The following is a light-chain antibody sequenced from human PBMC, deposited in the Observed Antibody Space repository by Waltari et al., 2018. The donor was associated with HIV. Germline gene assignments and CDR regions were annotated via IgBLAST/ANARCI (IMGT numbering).Light chain of an antibody. CDR2: GAS. CDR3: QQYDSWPLT. Sequence: EKVMTQSPGTLSVSPGGRATLSCRASQSVSSNLAWYQQKSGQAPRLLIYGASTRATGIPARFSGSGSGTEFTLSISSLQSEDFAVYYCQQYDSWPLTFGQGTKVEIK. V-gene: IGKV3D-15*01. J-gene: IGKJ1*01. CDR1: QSVSSN.